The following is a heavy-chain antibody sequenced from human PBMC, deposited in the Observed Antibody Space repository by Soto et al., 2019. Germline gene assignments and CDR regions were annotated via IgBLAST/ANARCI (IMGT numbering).Heavy chain of an antibody. D-gene: IGHD6-19*01. J-gene: IGHJ3*02. CDR2: ISGGGGTT. CDR3: ARGAKPYSSGRDVLDI. CDR1: GSTFSDNY. V-gene: IGHV3-11*01. Sequence: QVQLVESGGGLVKPGGSLRLSCAASGSTFSDNYMSWIRQAPGKGLEWISYISGGGGTTHYADSVKGRFTISRDNAKNSLYLQMNNLRVEDTAVYYCARGAKPYSSGRDVLDIWGQGTMVTGSS.